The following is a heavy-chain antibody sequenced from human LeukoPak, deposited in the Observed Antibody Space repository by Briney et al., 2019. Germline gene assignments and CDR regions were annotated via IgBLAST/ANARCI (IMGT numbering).Heavy chain of an antibody. Sequence: SETLSLTCTVSGGSISSYYWSWIRQPPGKGLEWIGYIYYSGSTNYNPSLKSRVTISVDTSKNQFSLKLSSVTAADTVVYYCARDYYGSGYGMDVWGQGTTVTVSS. CDR1: GGSISSYY. J-gene: IGHJ6*02. CDR3: ARDYYGSGYGMDV. CDR2: IYYSGST. D-gene: IGHD3-10*01. V-gene: IGHV4-59*01.